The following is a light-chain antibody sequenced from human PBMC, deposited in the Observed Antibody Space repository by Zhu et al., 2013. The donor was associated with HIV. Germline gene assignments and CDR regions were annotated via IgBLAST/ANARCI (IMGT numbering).Light chain of an antibody. V-gene: IGKV3D-15*01. Sequence: EIVMTQSPATLSVSPGERATLSCRASESIRNNLAWYQQKPGQPPRLLIYGASSRATGIPDRFTGSGSGTEFTLTITRLEPEDVAVYFCQQYNASPLTFGGGTKVEI. J-gene: IGKJ4*01. CDR2: GAS. CDR3: QQYNASPLT. CDR1: ESIRNN.